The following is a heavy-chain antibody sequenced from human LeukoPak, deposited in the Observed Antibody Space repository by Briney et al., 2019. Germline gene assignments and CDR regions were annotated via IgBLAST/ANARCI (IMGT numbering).Heavy chain of an antibody. CDR1: GFTFSGSA. Sequence: GGSLRLSCAASGFTFSGSAMHWVRQASGKGLEWVGRIRSKANSYATAYAASVKGRFTISRDDSKNTAFLQMNSLKTEDTAVYYCASGGYCTSTSCYGENWGQGTLVTVSS. CDR3: ASGGYCTSTSCYGEN. V-gene: IGHV3-73*01. J-gene: IGHJ4*02. CDR2: IRSKANSYAT. D-gene: IGHD2-2*01.